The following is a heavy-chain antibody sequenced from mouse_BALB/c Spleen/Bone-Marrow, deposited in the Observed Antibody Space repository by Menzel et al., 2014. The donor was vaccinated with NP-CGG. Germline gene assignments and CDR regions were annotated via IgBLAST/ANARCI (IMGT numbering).Heavy chain of an antibody. CDR3: ARNWGYGYLFYAMDY. V-gene: IGHV2-4-1*01. J-gene: IGHJ4*01. CDR2: IWSGGST. CDR1: GFSLTSYG. Sequence: ESGPGLVQPSQSLSITCTVSGFSLTSYGVHWVRQSPGKGLEWLGVIWSGGSTDYNAAFISRLSISKDNSKSQVFFKMNSLQADDTAIYYCARNWGYGYLFYAMDYWGQGTSVTVSS. D-gene: IGHD1-2*01.